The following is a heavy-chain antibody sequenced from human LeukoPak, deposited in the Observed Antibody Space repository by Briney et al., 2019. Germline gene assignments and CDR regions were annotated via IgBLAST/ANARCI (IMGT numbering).Heavy chain of an antibody. D-gene: IGHD5-12*01. CDR2: IYYSGST. CDR1: GGSISSVSYY. CDR3: AREYGDIVATGFDP. Sequence: SETLSLTCTVSGGSISSVSYYWSWIREPAGKGLEWIGRIYYSGSTYYNPSLKSRVTISVDTSKNQFSLKLSSVTAADTAVYYCAREYGDIVATGFDPWGQGTLVTVSS. J-gene: IGHJ5*02. V-gene: IGHV4-39*02.